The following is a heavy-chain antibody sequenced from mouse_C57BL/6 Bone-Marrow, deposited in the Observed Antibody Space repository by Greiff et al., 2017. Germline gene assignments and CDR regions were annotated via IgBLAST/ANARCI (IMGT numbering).Heavy chain of an antibody. D-gene: IGHD2-14*01. CDR2: IYPTSGRT. CDR3: ARSGPLVRSFDY. Sequence: QVQLQQPGAELVKPGASVKMSCKASGYTFTSYWITWVKQRPGQGLEWIGDIYPTSGRTNYNEKFQSKAILTVDTSSNTAYMQLSSLTSEDSAVFYCARSGPLVRSFDYWGQGTTLTVSS. CDR1: GYTFTSYW. V-gene: IGHV1-55*01. J-gene: IGHJ2*01.